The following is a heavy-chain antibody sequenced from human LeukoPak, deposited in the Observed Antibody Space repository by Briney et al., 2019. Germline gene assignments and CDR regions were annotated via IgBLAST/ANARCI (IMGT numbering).Heavy chain of an antibody. V-gene: IGHV3-23*01. D-gene: IGHD4-23*01. CDR3: ARRRYGGNDFDY. CDR1: GFTFSSYA. J-gene: IGHJ4*02. Sequence: GGFLRLSCAASGFTFSSYAMSWVRQAPGKGLEWVSAISGSGSNTYYADSVKGGFTISRDNSKDTLYLQMNSLRVEDTAVYYCARRRYGGNDFDYWGQGTLVTVSS. CDR2: ISGSGSNT.